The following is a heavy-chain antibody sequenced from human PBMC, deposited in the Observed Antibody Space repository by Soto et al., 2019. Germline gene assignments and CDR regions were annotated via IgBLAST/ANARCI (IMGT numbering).Heavy chain of an antibody. Sequence: ASVKVSCKASGYSFTSDVNGVRQATGQGLEWMGWISAYNGNTNYAQKLQGRVTMTTDTSTSTAYMELRSLRSDGTAVYYCAREDCSSTSCYLDYYYGMDVWGQGTTVTVS. CDR1: GYSFTSDV. D-gene: IGHD2-2*01. CDR2: ISAYNGNT. CDR3: AREDCSSTSCYLDYYYGMDV. V-gene: IGHV1-18*01. J-gene: IGHJ6*02.